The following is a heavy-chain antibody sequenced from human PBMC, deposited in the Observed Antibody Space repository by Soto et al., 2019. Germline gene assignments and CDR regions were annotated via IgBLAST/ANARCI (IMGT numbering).Heavy chain of an antibody. J-gene: IGHJ5*02. V-gene: IGHV1-18*01. CDR1: GYTFTSYG. D-gene: IGHD3-22*01. CDR2: ISAYNGNT. CDR3: ARDYYDSSGYSNWFDP. Sequence: ASVTVSCTASGYTFTSYGISWVRQAPGQGLEWMGWISAYNGNTNYAQKLQGRVTMTTDTSTSTAYMELRSLRSDDTAVYYCARDYYDSSGYSNWFDPWGQGTLVTVSS.